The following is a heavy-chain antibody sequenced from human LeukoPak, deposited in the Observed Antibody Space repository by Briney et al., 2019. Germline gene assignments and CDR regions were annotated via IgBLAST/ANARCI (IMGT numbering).Heavy chain of an antibody. CDR1: GGSISSGDYY. D-gene: IGHD3-10*01. CDR3: ARVTITMVRGVPDWFDP. Sequence: PSETLSLTCTVSGGSISSGDYYWSWIRQPPGKGLEWIGYIYYSGSTYYNPSFKSRVTISVDTSKNQFSLKLSSVTAADTAVYYCARVTITMVRGVPDWFDPWGQGTLVTVSS. J-gene: IGHJ5*02. CDR2: IYYSGST. V-gene: IGHV4-30-4*01.